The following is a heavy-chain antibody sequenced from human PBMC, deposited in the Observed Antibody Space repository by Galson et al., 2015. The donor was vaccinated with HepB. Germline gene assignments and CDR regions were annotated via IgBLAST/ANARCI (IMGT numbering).Heavy chain of an antibody. D-gene: IGHD3-16*01. CDR1: GFPFSNYY. CDR2: INQDGSET. J-gene: IGHJ4*02. CDR3: ARDTYGWGTPFDY. V-gene: IGHV3-7*03. Sequence: SLRLSCAVSGFPFSNYYMSWLRQAPGMGLEWVANINQDGSETPYVDSVRGRFTVSRDNAKKSLFLQMNTLGAEDTAVYYCARDTYGWGTPFDYWGQGTLVTVSS.